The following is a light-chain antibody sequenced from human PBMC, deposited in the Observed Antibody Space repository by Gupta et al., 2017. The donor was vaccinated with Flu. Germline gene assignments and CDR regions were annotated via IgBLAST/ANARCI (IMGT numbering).Light chain of an antibody. CDR1: QSVSSY. CDR2: DAS. V-gene: IGKV3-11*01. J-gene: IGKJ4*01. CDR3: QQRSNWPPALT. Sequence: SLSLSPGERATLSCRASQSVSSYLAWYQQKPGQAPRLLIYDASNRATGIPARFSGSGSGTDFTLTISSLEPEDFAVYYCQQRSNWPPALTFGGGTKVEIK.